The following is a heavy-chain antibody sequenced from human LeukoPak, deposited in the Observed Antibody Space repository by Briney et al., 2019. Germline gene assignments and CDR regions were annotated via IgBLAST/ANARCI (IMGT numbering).Heavy chain of an antibody. CDR1: GYTFTSYY. V-gene: IGHV1-2*02. Sequence: GASVKVSCQASGYTFTSYYMHWVRQAPGQGLEWMGWINPNSGGTNYAQKFQGRVTMTRDTSISTAYMELSRLRSDDTAVYYCAQNKESNGVWNTFDPWGQGTLVTVSS. J-gene: IGHJ5*02. D-gene: IGHD2-8*01. CDR2: INPNSGGT. CDR3: AQNKESNGVWNTFDP.